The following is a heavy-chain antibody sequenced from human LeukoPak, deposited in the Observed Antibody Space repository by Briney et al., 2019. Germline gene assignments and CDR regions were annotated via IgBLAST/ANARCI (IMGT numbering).Heavy chain of an antibody. Sequence: SETLSLTCTVSGGSISSYYWSWIRQPPGKGLEWIGYIYYSGSTYYNPSLKSRVTISVDTSKNQFSLKLSSVTAADTAVYYCARERVNRRGDAFDIWGQGTMVTVSS. V-gene: IGHV4-59*12. D-gene: IGHD1-14*01. CDR3: ARERVNRRGDAFDI. J-gene: IGHJ3*02. CDR1: GGSISSYY. CDR2: IYYSGST.